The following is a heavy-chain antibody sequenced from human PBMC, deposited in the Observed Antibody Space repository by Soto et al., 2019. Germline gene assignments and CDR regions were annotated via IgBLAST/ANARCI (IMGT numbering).Heavy chain of an antibody. CDR1: GYSFTSYW. D-gene: IGHD2-15*01. V-gene: IGHV5-51*01. J-gene: IGHJ6*02. CDR3: AKGGYCSGGSCYSGGYYYYYYGMGV. Sequence: PGESLKISCKGSGYSFTSYWIGWVRQMPGKGLEWMGIIYPGDSDTRYSPSFQGQVTISADKSISTAYLQMNSLRAEDTAVYYCAKGGYCSGGSCYSGGYYYYYYGMGVWGQGTTVTVSS. CDR2: IYPGDSDT.